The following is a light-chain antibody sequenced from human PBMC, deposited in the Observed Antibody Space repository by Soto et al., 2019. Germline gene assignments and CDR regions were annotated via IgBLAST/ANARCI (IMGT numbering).Light chain of an antibody. CDR1: QRITSY. J-gene: IGKJ1*01. CDR3: QQSYNSPRT. CDR2: AAS. V-gene: IGKV1-39*01. Sequence: DIQMTQSPSSLSASVGDRVTITCRASQRITSYLTWYQQKPGKAPKLLISAASSLQSGVPSTFSGSGSGTDFTLTISSLQPEDFATYFCQQSYNSPRTVGQGTNVDSK.